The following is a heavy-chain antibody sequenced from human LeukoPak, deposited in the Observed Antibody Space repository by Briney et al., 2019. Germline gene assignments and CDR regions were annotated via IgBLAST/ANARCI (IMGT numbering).Heavy chain of an antibody. D-gene: IGHD1-1*01. V-gene: IGHV1-2*02. J-gene: IGHJ4*02. Sequence: ASVKVSCKASGYTFTSYYIHWVRQAPGRGLEWVGWINPNSGGTNYAQKFQGRVTMTRDTSISTAYMELSRLGSDDTAVYYCARDLLGQLYYFDYWGQGTLVTVSS. CDR2: INPNSGGT. CDR1: GYTFTSYY. CDR3: ARDLLGQLYYFDY.